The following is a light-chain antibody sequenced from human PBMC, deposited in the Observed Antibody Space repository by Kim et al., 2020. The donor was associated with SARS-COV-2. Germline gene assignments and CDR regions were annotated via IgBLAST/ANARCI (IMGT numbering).Light chain of an antibody. CDR3: QQYGSSQYT. J-gene: IGKJ2*01. Sequence: EIVLTQSPGTLSLSPGERATLSCRASQSVSSSYLAWYQQKPGQAPRLLIYGASSRATGITDRFSGSGSGTDFTLTISRLEAEDFAVYYCQQYGSSQYTFGQGTKLEI. CDR2: GAS. CDR1: QSVSSSY. V-gene: IGKV3-20*01.